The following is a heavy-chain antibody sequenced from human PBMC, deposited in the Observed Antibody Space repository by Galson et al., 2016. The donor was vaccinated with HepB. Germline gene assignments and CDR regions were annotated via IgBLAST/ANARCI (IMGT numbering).Heavy chain of an antibody. D-gene: IGHD3-10*01. V-gene: IGHV3-64D*06. Sequence: SLRLSCAASGFTFSFSAYGMHWVRKAPGKGLEYVSAISGDGLTTYYADSVKGRFTISRDNSKNTLSLQMSGLRTGDTAVYYCVKDRVLHCPSGQGDYWGQGTLVTVSS. CDR3: VKDRVLHCPSGQGDY. CDR1: GFTFSFSAYG. J-gene: IGHJ4*02. CDR2: ISGDGLTT.